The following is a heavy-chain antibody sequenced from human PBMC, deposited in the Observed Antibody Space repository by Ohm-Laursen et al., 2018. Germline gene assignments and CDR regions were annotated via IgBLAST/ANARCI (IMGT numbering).Heavy chain of an antibody. D-gene: IGHD1-26*01. Sequence: PGTLSLTCTVSGGSISSYYWSWIRRPPGKGLEWIGYIYYSGSTNYNPSLKSRVTISVDTSKNQFSLKLSSVTAADTAVYYCARHGWVGATIWFDPWGQGTLVTVSS. CDR3: ARHGWVGATIWFDP. J-gene: IGHJ5*02. CDR2: IYYSGST. CDR1: GGSISSYY. V-gene: IGHV4-59*08.